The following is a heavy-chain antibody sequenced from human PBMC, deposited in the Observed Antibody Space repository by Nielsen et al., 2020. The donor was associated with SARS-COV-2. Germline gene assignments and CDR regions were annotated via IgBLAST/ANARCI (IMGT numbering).Heavy chain of an antibody. J-gene: IGHJ6*02. CDR3: ARDEVGIGSSGSYYSYGMDV. D-gene: IGHD3-10*01. Sequence: SETLSLTCTVSGGSISSSSYYWGWIRQPPGKGLEWIGSIYYSGSTYYNPSLKSRVTISVDTSKNQFSLKLSSVTAADTAVYYCARDEVGIGSSGSYYSYGMDVWGQGTTVTVSS. V-gene: IGHV4-39*07. CDR1: GGSISSSSYY. CDR2: IYYSGST.